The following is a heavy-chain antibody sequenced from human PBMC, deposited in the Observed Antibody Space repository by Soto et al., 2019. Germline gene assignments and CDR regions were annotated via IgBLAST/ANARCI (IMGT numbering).Heavy chain of an antibody. J-gene: IGHJ4*02. D-gene: IGHD2-15*01. CDR1: GGTFSSYA. CDR3: ARGWISGYCSGGSCYSRFDY. CDR2: IIPIFGTA. V-gene: IGHV1-69*01. Sequence: QVQLVQSGAEVKKPGSSVKVSCKASGGTFSSYAISWVRQAPGQGLEWMGGIIPIFGTANYAQKFQGRVTITADESTSTAYMELSSLRSEDTAVYYCARGWISGYCSGGSCYSRFDYWGQGTLVTVSS.